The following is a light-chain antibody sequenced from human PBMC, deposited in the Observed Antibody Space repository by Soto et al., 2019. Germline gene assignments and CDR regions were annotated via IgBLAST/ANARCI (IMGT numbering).Light chain of an antibody. CDR3: SSYTTSTSFIL. V-gene: IGLV2-14*01. CDR1: SSDIGNYAF. Sequence: QSVLTQPASVSGSPGQSITISCTGTSSDIGNYAFVSWYQQVPGTAPKAMIYEVSSRPSGVSNRFSGSKSGNTASLTISGIKAEDEAYYYCSSYTTSTSFILFGGGTKLTVL. J-gene: IGLJ2*01. CDR2: EVS.